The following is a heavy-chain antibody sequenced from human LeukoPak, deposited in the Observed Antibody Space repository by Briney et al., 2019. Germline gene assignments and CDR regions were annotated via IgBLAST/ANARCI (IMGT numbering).Heavy chain of an antibody. CDR1: GFTFDRHA. Sequence: PGGSLRLSCAASGFTFDRHAMCWVRQAPGKGLEAGSSIDMGGGTTYYADSVKGRFTISRDNSKNTLYLQMNSLRAEDTALYFCANEVRPNDYWGRGTLVTVSS. CDR2: IDMGGGTT. CDR3: ANEVRPNDY. J-gene: IGHJ4*02. V-gene: IGHV3-23*01. D-gene: IGHD4/OR15-4a*01.